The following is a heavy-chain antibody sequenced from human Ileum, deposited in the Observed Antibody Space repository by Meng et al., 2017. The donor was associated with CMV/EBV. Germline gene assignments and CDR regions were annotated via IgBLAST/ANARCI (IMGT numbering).Heavy chain of an antibody. CDR1: GGTFRSYT. CDR2: IIPILGIA. CDR3: ARYYDFWSGLNWFDP. D-gene: IGHD3-3*01. V-gene: IGHV1-69*02. Sequence: SGGTFRSYTISWVRQAPGQGLEWMGRIIPILGIANYAQKFQGRVTITADKSTSTAYMELSSLRSEDTAVYYCARYYDFWSGLNWFDPWGQGTLVTVSS. J-gene: IGHJ5*02.